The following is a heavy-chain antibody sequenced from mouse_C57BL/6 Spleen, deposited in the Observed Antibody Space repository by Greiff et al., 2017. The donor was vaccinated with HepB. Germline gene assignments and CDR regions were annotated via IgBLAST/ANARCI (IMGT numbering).Heavy chain of an antibody. CDR2: IYPGDGDT. Sequence: VQLQESGAELVKPGASVKISCKASGYAFSSYWMNWVKQRPGKGLEWIGQIYPGDGDTNYNGKFKGKATLTADKSSSTAYMQLSSLTSEDSAVYFCVPYYSNYGGFDYWGQGTTLTVSS. J-gene: IGHJ2*01. V-gene: IGHV1-80*01. CDR1: GYAFSSYW. D-gene: IGHD2-5*01. CDR3: VPYYSNYGGFDY.